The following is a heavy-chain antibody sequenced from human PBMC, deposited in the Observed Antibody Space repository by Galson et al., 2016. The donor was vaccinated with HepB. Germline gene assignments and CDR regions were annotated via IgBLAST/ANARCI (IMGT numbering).Heavy chain of an antibody. CDR3: AKDVGISCVGESPHYYFDC. V-gene: IGHV3-9*01. Sequence: SLRLSCAASGFTFHDYAMHWVRQAPGKGLEWVSCISWISGVIEYADSVKGSFTIYRDNAKNSLYLQMNNLRPEDTALYYCAKDVGISCVGESPHYYFDCWGQGTLVTVSS. CDR2: ISWISGVI. D-gene: IGHD3-10*01. J-gene: IGHJ4*02. CDR1: GFTFHDYA.